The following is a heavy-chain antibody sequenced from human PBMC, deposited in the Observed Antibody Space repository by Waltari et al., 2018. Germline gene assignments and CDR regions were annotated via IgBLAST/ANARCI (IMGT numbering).Heavy chain of an antibody. CDR3: ARGIPHLWLVGANFDY. CDR1: GFTFSSYW. CDR2: IKQDGSEK. Sequence: EVQLVESGGGLVQPGGSLRLSCAASGFTFSSYWMRWVRQAPGKGLEWVANIKQDGSEKYYVDSVKGRFTISRDNAKNSLYLQMNSLRAEDTAVYYCARGIPHLWLVGANFDYWGQGTLVTVSS. D-gene: IGHD1-26*01. J-gene: IGHJ4*02. V-gene: IGHV3-7*01.